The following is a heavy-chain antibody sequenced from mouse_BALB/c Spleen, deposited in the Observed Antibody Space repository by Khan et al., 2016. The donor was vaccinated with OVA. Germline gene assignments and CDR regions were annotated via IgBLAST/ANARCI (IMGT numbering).Heavy chain of an antibody. CDR2: VNPNNGGT. D-gene: IGHD1-1*01. J-gene: IGHJ1*01. CDR1: GYSFTGYY. CDR3: AIYHGYFNV. V-gene: IGHV1-26*01. Sequence: EVQLQQSGPDLVKPGASVKISCKASGYSFTGYYIHWVKQSHGKSLEWIGRVNPNNGGTCYNQKFKGQATLTGDKSSNTPYMELRSLTSEDSAVSSCAIYHGYFNVGGAGTTVTVSS.